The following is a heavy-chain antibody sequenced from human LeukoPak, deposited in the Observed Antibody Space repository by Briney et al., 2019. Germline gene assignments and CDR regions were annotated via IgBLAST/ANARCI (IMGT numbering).Heavy chain of an antibody. CDR2: IYYSGST. D-gene: IGHD2-21*01. CDR1: GGTISSGGYY. J-gene: IGHJ4*02. Sequence: SQTLSLTCTVSGGTISSGGYYWSWIRQHPGKGLEWIGYIYYSGSTYYNPSLKSRVTISVDTSKNQFSLKLSSVTAADTAVYYCARDGRGGGVDYWGQGTLSPSPQ. V-gene: IGHV4-31*03. CDR3: ARDGRGGGVDY.